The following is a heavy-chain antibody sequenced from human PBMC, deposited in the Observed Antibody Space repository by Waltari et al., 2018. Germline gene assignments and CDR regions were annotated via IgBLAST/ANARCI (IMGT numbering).Heavy chain of an antibody. V-gene: IGHV1-3*04. Sequence: QVQLVQSGAEVKKPGASVKVSCNASGYTSTNFAMNWVRQAPGQSLEWMGWISTADGNTKYSRKFQARVTFTRDTSANTAYMEVSSLRSEDTAVYYCVRVRRSGWFPHFDYWGQGTLVTVSS. J-gene: IGHJ4*02. CDR3: VRVRRSGWFPHFDY. CDR2: ISTADGNT. D-gene: IGHD6-19*01. CDR1: GYTSTNFA.